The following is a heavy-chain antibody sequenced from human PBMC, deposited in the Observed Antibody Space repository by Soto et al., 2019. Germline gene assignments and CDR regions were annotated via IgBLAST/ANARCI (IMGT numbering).Heavy chain of an antibody. V-gene: IGHV3-30-3*01. Sequence: GGSLRLSCAASGFTFSSYAMHWVRQAPGKGLEWVAVISYDGSNKYYADSVKGRFTISRDNSKNTLYLQMNSLRAEDTAVYYCARSGEPGDAFDIWGQGTMVTVSS. CDR1: GFTFSSYA. D-gene: IGHD3-10*01. CDR2: ISYDGSNK. J-gene: IGHJ3*02. CDR3: ARSGEPGDAFDI.